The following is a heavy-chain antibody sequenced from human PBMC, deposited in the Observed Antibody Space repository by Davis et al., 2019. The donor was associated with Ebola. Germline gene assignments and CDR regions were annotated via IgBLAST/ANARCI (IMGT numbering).Heavy chain of an antibody. CDR2: ISGTGGFT. D-gene: IGHD7-27*01. CDR3: AKGGLGTYYKYGTDV. V-gene: IGHV3-23*01. CDR1: GFMFSSYA. Sequence: GESLKISCAASGFMFSSYAMTWVRQAPGKGPEWVSSISGTGGFTYYAESVKGRFTISRDNSKNTLHLQMNSLRAEDTAIYYCAKGGLGTYYKYGTDVWGQGTTVTVSS. J-gene: IGHJ6*02.